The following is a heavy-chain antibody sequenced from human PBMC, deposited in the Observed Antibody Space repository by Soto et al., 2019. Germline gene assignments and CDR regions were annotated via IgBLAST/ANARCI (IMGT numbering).Heavy chain of an antibody. V-gene: IGHV4-34*01. J-gene: IGHJ6*02. CDR1: GGSFSGYY. CDR3: ARGRRMGLAAGMDV. Sequence: SETLSLTCAVYGGSFSGYYWSWIRQPPGKGLEWVGEINHSGSTNYNPSLKSRVTISVDTSKNQFSLKLSSVTAADTAVYYCARGRRMGLAAGMDVWGQGTTVTVSS. CDR2: INHSGST. D-gene: IGHD2-8*01.